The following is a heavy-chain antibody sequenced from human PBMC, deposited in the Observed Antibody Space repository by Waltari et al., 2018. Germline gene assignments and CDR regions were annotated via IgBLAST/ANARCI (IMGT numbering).Heavy chain of an antibody. CDR2: INAGNGNT. V-gene: IGHV1-3*01. CDR1: GYTFTSYA. D-gene: IGHD3-3*01. CDR3: AREPSITIFGVAAYYYGMDV. J-gene: IGHJ6*02. Sequence: QVQLVQSGAEVKKPGASVKVSCKASGYTFTSYAMHWVRQAPGQRLEWMGWINAGNGNTKYSEKFQGRVTITRDTSASTAYMELSSVTAADTAVYYCAREPSITIFGVAAYYYGMDVWGQGTTVTVSS.